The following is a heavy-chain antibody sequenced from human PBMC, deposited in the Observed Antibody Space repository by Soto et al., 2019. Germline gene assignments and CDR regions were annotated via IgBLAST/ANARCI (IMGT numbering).Heavy chain of an antibody. CDR2: IMSKTDGGTT. D-gene: IGHD1-26*01. J-gene: IGHJ4*02. Sequence: PGGSLRLSCATSGFTFSKARVGWVRQAPGKGLEWVGRIMSKTDGGTTDYAAPVKGRFTISRDDSKSTLYLQMNSPKTEDTAFYYCTTDSGMSPYSFDYWGQGTLVTVSS. CDR1: GFTFSKAR. V-gene: IGHV3-15*01. CDR3: TTDSGMSPYSFDY.